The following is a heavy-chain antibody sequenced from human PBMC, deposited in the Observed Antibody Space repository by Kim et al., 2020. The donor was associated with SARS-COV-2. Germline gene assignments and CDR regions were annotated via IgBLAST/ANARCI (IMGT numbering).Heavy chain of an antibody. J-gene: IGHJ3*02. CDR3: ARDPAYSYGYHSAFDI. V-gene: IGHV4-59*01. D-gene: IGHD5-18*01. Sequence: LKSRVTLSVDTSKNQFSLRLSSVTAADTAVYYCARDPAYSYGYHSAFDIWGQGTMVTVSS.